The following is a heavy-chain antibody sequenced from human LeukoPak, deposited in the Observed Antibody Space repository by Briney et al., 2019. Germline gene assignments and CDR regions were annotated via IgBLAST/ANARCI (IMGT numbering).Heavy chain of an antibody. J-gene: IGHJ3*01. Sequence: PSQTLSLTCAVSGGSISSGGYSWSWIRQPPGKGLEWIGYIYHSGSTYYNPSLKSRVTISVDRSKNHFSLKLSSVTAADTAVYYCARGSYESSGYFPHDAFDFWGQGTMVTVSS. V-gene: IGHV4-30-2*01. CDR1: GGSISSGGYS. CDR3: ARGSYESSGYFPHDAFDF. CDR2: IYHSGST. D-gene: IGHD3-22*01.